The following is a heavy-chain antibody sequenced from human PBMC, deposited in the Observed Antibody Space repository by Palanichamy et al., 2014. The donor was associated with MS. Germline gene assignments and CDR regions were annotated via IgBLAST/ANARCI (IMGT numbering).Heavy chain of an antibody. CDR3: ARIMARSLHLAFDI. CDR2: MYYSGST. V-gene: IGHV4-30-4*01. Sequence: SWIRQPPGKGLEWIGYMYYSGSTYYNPSLKSRVTISVDTSKNQFSLKLISVTAADTAVYYCARIMARSLHLAFDIWGQGTMVTVSS. J-gene: IGHJ3*02. D-gene: IGHD3-16*01.